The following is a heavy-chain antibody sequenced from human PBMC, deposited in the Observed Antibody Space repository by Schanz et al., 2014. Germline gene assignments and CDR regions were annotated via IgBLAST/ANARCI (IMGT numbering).Heavy chain of an antibody. Sequence: EAHLVESGGGLVKPGGSLTLSCAASRFTVTNAWMSWVRQAPGKGLEWVSSFNDGGVNKYYADSVKGRFTISSDNSKSTLYLQMNSLRPGDTAVYYCARESSNDIVLVPGAVFDHWGQGILVTVSS. CDR1: RFTVTNAW. D-gene: IGHD2-2*01. CDR2: NDGGVNK. V-gene: IGHV3-66*01. J-gene: IGHJ4*02. CDR3: ARESSNDIVLVPGAVFDH.